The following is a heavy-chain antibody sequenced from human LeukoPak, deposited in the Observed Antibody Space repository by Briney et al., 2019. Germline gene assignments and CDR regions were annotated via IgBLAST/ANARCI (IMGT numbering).Heavy chain of an antibody. Sequence: GESLKISCKGSGYSFTSYWIGWARQMPGKGLEWMGIIYPGDSETRYSPSFQGQVTISADKSISTAYLQWSSLKASDTAMYYCARPKSGSYAPGAFDIWGQGTNVTVSS. CDR2: IYPGDSET. J-gene: IGHJ3*02. CDR1: GYSFTSYW. CDR3: ARPKSGSYAPGAFDI. V-gene: IGHV5-51*01. D-gene: IGHD1-26*01.